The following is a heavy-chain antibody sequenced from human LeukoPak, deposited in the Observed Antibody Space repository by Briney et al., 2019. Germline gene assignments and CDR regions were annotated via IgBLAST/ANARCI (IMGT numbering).Heavy chain of an antibody. D-gene: IGHD4-17*01. CDR3: AGDYGEYYYGMDV. V-gene: IGHV3-33*01. CDR2: IWYDGSNK. CDR1: AFTFSSYG. J-gene: IGHJ6*02. Sequence: GRSLRLSCAASAFTFSSYGMHWVRQAPGKGLEWVAVIWYDGSNKCYADSVKGRFTISRDNSKNTLYLQMNSLRAEDTAVYYCAGDYGEYYYGMDVWGQGTTVTVSS.